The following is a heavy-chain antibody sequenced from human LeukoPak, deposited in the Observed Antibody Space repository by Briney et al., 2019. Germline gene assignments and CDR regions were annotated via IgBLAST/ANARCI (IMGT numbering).Heavy chain of an antibody. D-gene: IGHD3-10*01. Sequence: PSETLSLTCTVSGGSISNYYWSWIRQPPGKGLEWIGYIYYSGSTNYNPSLKSRVTISVDTSKNQFSLKLNSVSAADTAVYYCARRAYGSGSSNRYYFDYWGQGTLVAVSS. CDR3: ARRAYGSGSSNRYYFDY. CDR1: GGSISNYY. V-gene: IGHV4-59*08. J-gene: IGHJ4*02. CDR2: IYYSGST.